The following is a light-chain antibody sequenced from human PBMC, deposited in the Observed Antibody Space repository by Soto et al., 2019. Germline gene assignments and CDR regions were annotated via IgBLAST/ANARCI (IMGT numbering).Light chain of an antibody. CDR3: SSYTTSYFYV. CDR2: EVN. J-gene: IGLJ1*01. Sequence: QSVLTQPASVSGSPGQSITISCTGTSSDVGAYNYVSWYQQHPGKAPKLIICEVNNRPSGVSNRFSGSKSDNTASLTISGLQAEDEAHYYCSSYTTSYFYVFGPGTKVTVL. CDR1: SSDVGAYNY. V-gene: IGLV2-14*01.